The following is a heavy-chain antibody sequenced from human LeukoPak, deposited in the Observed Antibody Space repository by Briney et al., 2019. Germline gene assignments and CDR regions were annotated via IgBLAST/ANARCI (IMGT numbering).Heavy chain of an antibody. Sequence: ASVKVSCKASGYTFTSYAMNWVRQAPGQGLEWMGWINTDTGNPTYAQGFTGRFVFSLDTSVSTAYLQISSLKAEDTAVYYCARATTVTTHDNWFDPWGQGTLVTVSS. V-gene: IGHV7-4-1*02. J-gene: IGHJ5*02. CDR2: INTDTGNP. CDR1: GYTFTSYA. CDR3: ARATTVTTHDNWFDP. D-gene: IGHD4-11*01.